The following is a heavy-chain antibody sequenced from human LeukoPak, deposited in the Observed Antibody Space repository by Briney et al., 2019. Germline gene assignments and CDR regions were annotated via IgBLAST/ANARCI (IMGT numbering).Heavy chain of an antibody. J-gene: IGHJ5*02. Sequence: GGSLRLSCAASGFTFSSYWMSWVRQAPGRGLEWVANIKQDGSEEYYVDSVKGRFTISRDNAKNSLYLQMNSLRAEDTAVYYCARDDCSSISCYHNWFDPWGQGTLVTVSS. CDR1: GFTFSSYW. CDR2: IKQDGSEE. V-gene: IGHV3-7*01. D-gene: IGHD2-2*01. CDR3: ARDDCSSISCYHNWFDP.